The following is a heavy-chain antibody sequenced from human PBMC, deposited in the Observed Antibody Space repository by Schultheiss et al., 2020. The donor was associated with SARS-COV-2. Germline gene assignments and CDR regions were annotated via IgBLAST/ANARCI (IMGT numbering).Heavy chain of an antibody. CDR3: AIYLGSNADY. J-gene: IGHJ4*02. D-gene: IGHD4/OR15-4a*01. CDR1: GFTLSTYV. CDR2: ISGSNVNT. Sequence: GGSLRLSCAASGFTLSTYVMNWVRQVPGKGLECVSGISGSNVNTYYADSVKGRFTFSSDNSKNTVYLQMNSLRAEDTAIYYCAIYLGSNADYWGPGTLVTVSS. V-gene: IGHV3-23*01.